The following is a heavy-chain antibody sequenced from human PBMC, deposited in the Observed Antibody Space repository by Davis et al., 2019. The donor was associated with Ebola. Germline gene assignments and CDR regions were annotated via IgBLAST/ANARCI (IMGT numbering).Heavy chain of an antibody. J-gene: IGHJ4*02. V-gene: IGHV5-10-1*01. D-gene: IGHD3-3*01. CDR3: ARGGVTIFGAVVGYLDH. CDR2: IAPDDSYI. CDR1: GYTFSDYW. Sequence: PGGSLTLSCPVHGYTFSDYWINWVRQKPGQGLAWMGRIAPDDSYIDYTPSLQGHVTFSVDKSLSTVYLQWSSLRASDTATYYCARGGVTIFGAVVGYLDHWGQGTLVTVSS.